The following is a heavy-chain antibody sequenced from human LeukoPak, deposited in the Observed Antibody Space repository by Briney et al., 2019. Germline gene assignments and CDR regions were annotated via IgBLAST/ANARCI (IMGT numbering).Heavy chain of an antibody. CDR1: GGSISSRNW. J-gene: IGHJ6*03. Sequence: SETLSLTCAVSGGSISSRNWWSWVRQPPGKGLEWIGEIYHSGSTNYNPSLKTRVTISVDTSKNQFSLKLSSVTAADTAVYYCARITYSSSWSKPFGSYYYYMDVWGKGTTVTVSS. CDR2: IYHSGST. D-gene: IGHD6-13*01. CDR3: ARITYSSSWSKPFGSYYYYMDV. V-gene: IGHV4-4*02.